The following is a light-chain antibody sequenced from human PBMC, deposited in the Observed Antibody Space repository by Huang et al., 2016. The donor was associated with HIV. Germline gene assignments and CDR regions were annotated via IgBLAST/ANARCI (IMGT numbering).Light chain of an antibody. CDR2: AAS. J-gene: IGKJ2*01. V-gene: IGKV3-20*01. CDR1: QSLTTDY. Sequence: EIVLTQSPGTLSLSPGDRATLSCRARQSLTTDYLAWYLQRPGQAPRLLIYAASSRATCLPDRFSGSGSGTDFTLTISRLEPEDFAVYFCQQYVSSPTFGQGTKLEIK. CDR3: QQYVSSPT.